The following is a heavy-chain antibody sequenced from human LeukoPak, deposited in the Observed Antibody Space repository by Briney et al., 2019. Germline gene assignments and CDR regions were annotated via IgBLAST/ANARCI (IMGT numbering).Heavy chain of an antibody. V-gene: IGHV4-39*01. Sequence: PSETLSLTCTVSGGSISSSSYYWGWIRQPPGKGLEWIGRIYDSGSTYYNPSLKSRVTISVDTSKTQFALKLSTVTSTDTAVYYCARGIQLWSNPSNWFDPWGQGTLVTVSS. CDR3: ARGIQLWSNPSNWFDP. J-gene: IGHJ5*02. D-gene: IGHD5-18*01. CDR1: GGSISSSSYY. CDR2: IYDSGST.